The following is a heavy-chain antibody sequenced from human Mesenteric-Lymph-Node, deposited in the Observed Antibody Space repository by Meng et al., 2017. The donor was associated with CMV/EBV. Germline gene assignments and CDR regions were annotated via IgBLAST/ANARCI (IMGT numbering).Heavy chain of an antibody. CDR2: IWYDGSNK. D-gene: IGHD2-2*01. CDR3: AKAQDIVVVPLDV. V-gene: IGHV3-33*06. J-gene: IGHJ6*02. Sequence: GESLKISCAASGFTFSSYAMHWVRQAPGKGLEWVAVIWYDGSNKYYADSVKGRFTISRDNSKNTLYLQMNSLRAEDTAVYYCAKAQDIVVVPLDVWGQGTTVTVSS. CDR1: GFTFSSYA.